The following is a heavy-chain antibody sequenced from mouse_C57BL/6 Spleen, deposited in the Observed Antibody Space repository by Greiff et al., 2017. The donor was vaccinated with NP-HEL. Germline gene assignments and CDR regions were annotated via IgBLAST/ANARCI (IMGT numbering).Heavy chain of an antibody. CDR3: ARYLSYYGYTWFAY. V-gene: IGHV1-72*01. Sequence: QVQLQQPGAELVKPGASVKLSCKASGYTFTSYWMHWVKQRPGRGLEWIGRIDPNSGGTKYNEQFKSKATLTVDKPSSTAYMQISSLTSEDSAVYDCARYLSYYGYTWFAYWGQGTLVTVSA. CDR2: IDPNSGGT. CDR1: GYTFTSYW. J-gene: IGHJ3*01. D-gene: IGHD2-9*01.